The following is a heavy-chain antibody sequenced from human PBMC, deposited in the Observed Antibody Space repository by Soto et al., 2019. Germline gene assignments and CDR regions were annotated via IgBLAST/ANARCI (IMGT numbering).Heavy chain of an antibody. J-gene: IGHJ6*02. V-gene: IGHV1-2*04. Sequence: ASVKVSCKASGYTFTGYYMHWVRQAPGQGLEWMGWINPNSGGTNYAQKFQGWVTMTRDTSISTAYMELSRLRSDDTAVYYCARAGIAAAPYGMAVWGQGTTVTVSS. D-gene: IGHD6-25*01. CDR2: INPNSGGT. CDR3: ARAGIAAAPYGMAV. CDR1: GYTFTGYY.